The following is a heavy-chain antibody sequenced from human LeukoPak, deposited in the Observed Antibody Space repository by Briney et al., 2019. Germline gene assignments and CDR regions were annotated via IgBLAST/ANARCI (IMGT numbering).Heavy chain of an antibody. CDR2: IYYSGST. J-gene: IGHJ4*02. V-gene: IGHV4-31*03. CDR3: ASSYNWNDVGMEGPFDY. Sequence: PSETLSLTCTVSGGSISSGGSYWSWIRQHPGKGLEWIGYIYYSGSTYYNPSLKSRVTISVDTSKNQFSLKLSSVTAADTAVYYCASSYNWNDVGMEGPFDYWGQGTLVTVSS. D-gene: IGHD1-1*01. CDR1: GGSISSGGSY.